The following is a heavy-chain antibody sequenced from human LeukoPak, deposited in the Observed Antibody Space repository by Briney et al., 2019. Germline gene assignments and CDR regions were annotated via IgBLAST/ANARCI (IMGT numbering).Heavy chain of an antibody. CDR1: GYTFTSYD. V-gene: IGHV1-2*02. CDR2: INPKSGGT. CDR3: TILNSDRV. D-gene: IGHD5-24*01. J-gene: IGHJ4*02. Sequence: GASVKVSCKASGYTFTSYDINWVRQATGQGLEWMGWINPKSGGTNYAQKFQGRVTMTRDTSISTAYMDLNSLRSDDTAMYYCTILNSDRVWGQGTLVTVSS.